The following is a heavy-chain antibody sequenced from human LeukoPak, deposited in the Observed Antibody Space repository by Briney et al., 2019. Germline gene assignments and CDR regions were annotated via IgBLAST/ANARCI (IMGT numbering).Heavy chain of an antibody. D-gene: IGHD3-22*01. CDR3: ARDLREYDTKSNWFDP. V-gene: IGHV1-18*01. CDR1: GYAFTTYG. J-gene: IGHJ5*02. Sequence: SVKVSCKASGYAFTTYGINWVRQAPGQGLEWVGWINTYSGNTDYAQNLQGRVTMTTDTSTTTTYMELSSLRSDDTAVYYCARDLREYDTKSNWFDPWGQGTMVTVSS. CDR2: INTYSGNT.